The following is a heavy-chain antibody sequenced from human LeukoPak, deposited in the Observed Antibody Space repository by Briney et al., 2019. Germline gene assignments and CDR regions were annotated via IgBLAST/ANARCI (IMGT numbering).Heavy chain of an antibody. Sequence: GGSLRLSCAASGFTFSSYWMTWVRQGPGKGLEWVATIDQVGSEKYYVDSVKGRFTISRDNAKNSLYPQMNSLRAEGTAVYYCARDALGYCSGGRCYSPFDFWGQGTLVTVSS. CDR1: GFTFSSYW. J-gene: IGHJ4*02. D-gene: IGHD2-15*01. V-gene: IGHV3-7*05. CDR2: IDQVGSEK. CDR3: ARDALGYCSGGRCYSPFDF.